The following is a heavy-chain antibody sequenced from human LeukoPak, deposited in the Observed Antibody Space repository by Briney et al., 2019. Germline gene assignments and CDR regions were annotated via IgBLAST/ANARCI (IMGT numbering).Heavy chain of an antibody. V-gene: IGHV4-39*07. J-gene: IGHJ2*01. CDR2: INHSGST. CDR3: ARRILPWYFDL. Sequence: SETLSLTCTVSGGSISSGGYYWSWIRQPPGKGLEWIGEINHSGSTNYNPSLKSRVTISVDTSKNQFSLKLSSVTAADTAVYYCARRILPWYFDLWGRGTLVTVSS. CDR1: GGSISSGGYY.